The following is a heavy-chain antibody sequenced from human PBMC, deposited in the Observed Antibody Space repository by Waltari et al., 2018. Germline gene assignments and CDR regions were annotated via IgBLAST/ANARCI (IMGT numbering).Heavy chain of an antibody. CDR1: GFTFSSYS. V-gene: IGHV3-21*01. D-gene: IGHD1-26*01. Sequence: EVQLVESGGGLVKPGGSLRLSCAASGFTFSSYSMHWVRQAPGKGLEWVSSISSSSYIYYADSVKGRFTISRDNAKNSLYLQMNSLRAEDTAVYYCARDRGVGATAWDYWGQGTLVTVSS. CDR2: ISSSSYI. CDR3: ARDRGVGATAWDY. J-gene: IGHJ4*02.